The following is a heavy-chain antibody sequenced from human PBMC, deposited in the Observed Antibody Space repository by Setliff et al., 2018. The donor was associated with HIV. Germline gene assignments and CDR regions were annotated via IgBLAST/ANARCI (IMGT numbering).Heavy chain of an antibody. Sequence: SVKVSCKASGGTFSSYAISWVRQAPGQGLEWMGGLIPIYATSDYAQKLQGRVTISTDESARTAYMELRSLKSEDTAVYYCAVGPHGDYELGWFDLWGQGTLVTVSS. CDR1: GGTFSSYA. J-gene: IGHJ5*02. CDR3: AVGPHGDYELGWFDL. V-gene: IGHV1-69*05. CDR2: LIPIYATS. D-gene: IGHD4-17*01.